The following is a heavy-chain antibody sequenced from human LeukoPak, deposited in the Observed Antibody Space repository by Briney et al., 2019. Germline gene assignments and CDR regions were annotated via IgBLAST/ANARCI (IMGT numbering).Heavy chain of an antibody. Sequence: TSETLSLTCSVSGGTISSSSYYWGLIRQPPGKGLERIGSIYYGGNTHYNPSLKSRVTISVDTSKNQFSLRLSSVTAADTAVYYCARHPRTLSWFGETLHYYYYMDVWGRGTTVTVSS. J-gene: IGHJ6*03. CDR1: GGTISSSSYY. CDR2: IYYGGNT. D-gene: IGHD3-10*01. CDR3: ARHPRTLSWFGETLHYYYYMDV. V-gene: IGHV4-39*01.